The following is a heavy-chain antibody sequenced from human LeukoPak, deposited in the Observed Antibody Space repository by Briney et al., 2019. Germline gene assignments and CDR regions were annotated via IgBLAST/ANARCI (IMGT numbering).Heavy chain of an antibody. D-gene: IGHD1-26*01. CDR1: GGTFSSYA. Sequence: ASVKVSCKASGGTFSSYAISWVRQAPGQGLEWMGGIIPIFGTANYAQKFQGRVTITTDESTGTAYMELSSLRSEDTAVYYCARGKWELLRVDYWGQGTLVTVSS. J-gene: IGHJ4*02. CDR2: IIPIFGTA. CDR3: ARGKWELLRVDY. V-gene: IGHV1-69*05.